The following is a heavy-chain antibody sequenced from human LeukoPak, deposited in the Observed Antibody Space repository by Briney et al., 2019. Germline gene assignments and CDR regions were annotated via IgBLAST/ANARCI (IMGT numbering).Heavy chain of an antibody. Sequence: GGSLRLSCAASGFTFSTYSMNWVRQAPGKGLEWVSSISSSSSYIYYADSVKGRFTISRDNAKNSLYLQMNSLRAEDTAVYYCAAGYNWRFDSWGQGTLVTVSS. CDR1: GFTFSTYS. CDR2: ISSSSSYI. V-gene: IGHV3-21*01. D-gene: IGHD1-20*01. CDR3: AAGYNWRFDS. J-gene: IGHJ4*02.